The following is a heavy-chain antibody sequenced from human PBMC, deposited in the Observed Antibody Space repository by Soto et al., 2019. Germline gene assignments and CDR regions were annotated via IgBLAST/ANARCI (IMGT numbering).Heavy chain of an antibody. Sequence: EVQLVESGGGLVQHGGSLRLPCAASGFTFSTYWMTWVRQPPGKGLEWVASINQDGSERYYVDSVRGRFTISRDNAKNSLYLQMNSLRAEDTAVYYCVFGGNFFVYWGQGPMVTVSP. V-gene: IGHV3-7*01. CDR3: VFGGNFFVY. CDR1: GFTFSTYW. J-gene: IGHJ4*02. D-gene: IGHD3-16*01. CDR2: INQDGSER.